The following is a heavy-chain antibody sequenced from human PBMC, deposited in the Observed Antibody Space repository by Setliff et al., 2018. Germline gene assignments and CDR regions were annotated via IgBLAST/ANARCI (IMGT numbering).Heavy chain of an antibody. J-gene: IGHJ4*02. CDR2: IFYSGRT. CDR1: GASITNINYY. D-gene: IGHD3-16*01. CDR3: ARLPNYVWGSPVDY. Sequence: SETLSLTCTVSGASITNINYYWGLIRQPPGKGLEWIGSIFYSGRTFYNPSLKSRVTISVDTSKNQFSLPLSSVTAADTAVYYCARLPNYVWGSPVDYWGQGTLVTVSS. V-gene: IGHV4-39*01.